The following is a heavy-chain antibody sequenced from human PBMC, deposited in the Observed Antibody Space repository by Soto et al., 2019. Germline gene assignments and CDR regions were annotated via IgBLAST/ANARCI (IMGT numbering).Heavy chain of an antibody. CDR1: GGSISSYY. J-gene: IGHJ4*02. D-gene: IGHD1-20*01. CDR3: ATSQKGYNWNYFDH. Sequence: SETLSLTCTVSGGSISSYYWSWIRQPPGKGLEWIGYIYYSGSTTYNPSLKSRVTISVDTSKNQFSLKVSGVSAADTAVYYCATSQKGYNWNYFDHWGQGALVTVSS. CDR2: IYYSGST. V-gene: IGHV4-59*08.